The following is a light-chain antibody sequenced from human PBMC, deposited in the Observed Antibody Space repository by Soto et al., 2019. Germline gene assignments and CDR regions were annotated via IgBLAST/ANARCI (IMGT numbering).Light chain of an antibody. CDR2: GAS. J-gene: IGKJ4*01. V-gene: IGKV3-20*01. CDR1: QSVSSSD. CDR3: QQYGSSPQGLA. Sequence: EIVLTQSPGTLSLSPGERAALSCRASQSVSSSDLAWYQQKPGQAPRLLIYGASSRATGIPDRFSGSGSGTDLTLTISILEPEYVAVDYCQQYGSSPQGLAFGGGTKVEIK.